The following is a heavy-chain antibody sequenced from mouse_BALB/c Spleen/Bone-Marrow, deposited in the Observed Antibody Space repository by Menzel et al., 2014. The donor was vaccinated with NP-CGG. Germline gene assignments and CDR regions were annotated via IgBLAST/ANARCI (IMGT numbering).Heavy chain of an antibody. CDR3: AREDYRYGDSYFDV. J-gene: IGHJ1*01. Sequence: DLVKPGASVKLSCKASGYTFTRYWIPWIKPRPGQGLEWIGRIAPGSGGTSYNNLIKDKATLTVDTSSSTAYIQLSSLSSEDSAVYFCAREDYRYGDSYFDVWGAGTSVTVSS. V-gene: IGHV1S41*01. D-gene: IGHD2-14*01. CDR2: IAPGSGGT. CDR1: GYTFTRYW.